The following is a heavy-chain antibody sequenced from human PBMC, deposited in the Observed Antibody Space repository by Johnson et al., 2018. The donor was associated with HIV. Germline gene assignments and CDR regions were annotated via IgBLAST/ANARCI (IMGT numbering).Heavy chain of an antibody. V-gene: IGHV3-9*01. CDR2: ISLNGGST. D-gene: IGHD3-22*01. Sequence: VQLVESGGGLVQPGRSLRLSCAASGFTFDDYAMHWVRQAPGKGLEWVSGISLNGGSTGYADSVKGLFTISRDHAKHSLYLQMNSLRAEDTAVYYCAKAEYYYDSSGYYYRESNDAFDIWGQGTMVTVSS. CDR3: AKAEYYYDSSGYYYRESNDAFDI. J-gene: IGHJ3*02. CDR1: GFTFDDYA.